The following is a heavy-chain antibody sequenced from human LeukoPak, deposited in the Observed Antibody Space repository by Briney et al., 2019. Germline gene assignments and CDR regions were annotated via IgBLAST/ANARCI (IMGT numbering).Heavy chain of an antibody. CDR3: AKDVTSGSYYADFDY. CDR2: IRYDGSNK. Sequence: GGSLRLSCAASGFTFSSYGVHWVRQAPGKGLEWVAFIRYDGSNKYYADSVKGRFTISRDNSKNTLYLQMNSLRAEDTAVYYCAKDVTSGSYYADFDYWGQGTLVTVSS. D-gene: IGHD1-26*01. J-gene: IGHJ4*02. CDR1: GFTFSSYG. V-gene: IGHV3-30*02.